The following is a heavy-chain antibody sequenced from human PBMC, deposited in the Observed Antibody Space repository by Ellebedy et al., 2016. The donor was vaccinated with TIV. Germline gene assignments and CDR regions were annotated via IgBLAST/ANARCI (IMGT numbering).Heavy chain of an antibody. J-gene: IGHJ4*02. Sequence: SETLSLTCSVSGGSISTGSYLWGWIRQPPGKGLEWIGSISDTGRTYHNPSLKSRVTISVDTSKTPFSLKLSSVTAADTAVYYCARYAVTPRLRFDYWGQGALVTVSS. CDR2: ISDTGRT. V-gene: IGHV4-39*07. D-gene: IGHD4-17*01. CDR3: ARYAVTPRLRFDY. CDR1: GGSISTGSYL.